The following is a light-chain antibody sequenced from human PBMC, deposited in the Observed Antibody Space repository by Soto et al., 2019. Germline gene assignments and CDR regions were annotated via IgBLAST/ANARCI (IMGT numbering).Light chain of an antibody. CDR1: QTVRNNY. CDR3: QQYGSSGT. J-gene: IGKJ1*01. V-gene: IGKV3-20*01. Sequence: VVFTHSPGTLSXXXXXXXPRSXXASQTVRNNYLAWYQQKPGQAPRLLIYDASSRATGIPDRFSGGGSGTDFTLTISRLEPEDFAVYYCQQYGSSGTLGQGTKVDIK. CDR2: DAS.